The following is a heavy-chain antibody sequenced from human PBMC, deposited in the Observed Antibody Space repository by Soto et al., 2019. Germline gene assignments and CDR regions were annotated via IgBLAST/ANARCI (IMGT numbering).Heavy chain of an antibody. J-gene: IGHJ5*01. CDR2: TYYRSKWYN. CDR1: GDSVSSSSVT. V-gene: IGHV6-1*01. D-gene: IGHD1-26*01. CDR3: VRLIGNSWLDF. Sequence: SQTLSLTCAISGDSVSSSSVTWNWIRQSPSRGLEWLGRTYYRSKWYNDYAESVKSRITINPDTSKNQFSLHLNFVTSEDTAVYYCVRLIGNSWLDFWGQGTLVTVSS.